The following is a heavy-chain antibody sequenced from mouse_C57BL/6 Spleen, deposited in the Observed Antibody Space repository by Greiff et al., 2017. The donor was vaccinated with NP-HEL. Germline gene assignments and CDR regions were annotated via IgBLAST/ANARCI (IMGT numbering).Heavy chain of an antibody. J-gene: IGHJ1*03. CDR3: AREGRNWYFDV. CDR1: GYAFSSYW. Sequence: VQLQQSGAELVKPGASVKISCKASGYAFSSYWMNWVKQRPGKGLEWIGQIYPGDGDTNYNGKFKGKATLTADKASSTAYMQLSSLTSEDSAVYCCAREGRNWYFDVWGTGTTVTVSS. CDR2: IYPGDGDT. V-gene: IGHV1-80*01.